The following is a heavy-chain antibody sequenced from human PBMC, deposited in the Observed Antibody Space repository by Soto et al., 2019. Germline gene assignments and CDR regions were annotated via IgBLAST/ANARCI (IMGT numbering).Heavy chain of an antibody. CDR2: IGSTDI. Sequence: GGSLRLSCAAAGFTFNIHAMSWVRQAPGKGLEWVSTIGSTDIYYADSVKGRFTISRDNSKNTVSLQMNSLRIEDAATYYCAKDRVSGNSVWDPFETWGRGTMVTVSS. J-gene: IGHJ3*02. CDR1: GFTFNIHA. CDR3: AKDRVSGNSVWDPFET. D-gene: IGHD4-4*01. V-gene: IGHV3-23*01.